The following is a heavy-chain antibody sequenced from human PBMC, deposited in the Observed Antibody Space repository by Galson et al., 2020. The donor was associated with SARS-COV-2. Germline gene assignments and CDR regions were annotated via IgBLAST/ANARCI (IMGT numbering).Heavy chain of an antibody. CDR1: GFSLSSSGMC. Sequence: SGPTLVKPTQTLTLTCTFSGFSLSSSGMCVGWIRQPPGKALEWLALIDWDDDKYYSTSLKTRLTISKDTSKNQVVLALTNMDPVDTATYYCARMTWNGSFCDDWGQGILVTASS. CDR2: IDWDDDK. CDR3: ARMTWNGSFCDD. D-gene: IGHD1-26*01. J-gene: IGHJ4*02. V-gene: IGHV2-70*01.